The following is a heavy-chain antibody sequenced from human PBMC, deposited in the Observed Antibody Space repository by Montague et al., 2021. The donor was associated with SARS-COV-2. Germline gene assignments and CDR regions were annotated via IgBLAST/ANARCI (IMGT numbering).Heavy chain of an antibody. D-gene: IGHD1-26*01. J-gene: IGHJ4*02. CDR1: GFTFLSYA. V-gene: IGHV3-30*07. CDR3: ARTYIVTYFDYFDY. CDR2: ISYDGNNK. Sequence: SLRLSCAASGFTFLSYAIHWVRQAPDKGLEWVAVISYDGNNKYYADSVKGRFTISRDNSKNTLFLQMNSLKPEDTAVYYCARTYIVTYFDYFDYWGQGTLVTVSS.